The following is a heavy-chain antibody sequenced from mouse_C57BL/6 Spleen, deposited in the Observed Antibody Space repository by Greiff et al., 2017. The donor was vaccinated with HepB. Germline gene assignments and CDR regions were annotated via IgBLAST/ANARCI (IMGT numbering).Heavy chain of an antibody. CDR3: ARGGTGYFDV. V-gene: IGHV1-61*01. J-gene: IGHJ1*03. D-gene: IGHD3-3*01. CDR1: GYTFTSYW. CDR2: IYPSDSET. Sequence: QVQLQQPGAELVRPGSSVKLSCKASGYTFTSYWMYWVKQRPGQGLEWIGNIYPSDSETHYNQKFKDKATLTVDKSSSTAYMQLSSLTSEDSAVYYCARGGTGYFDVWGTGTTVTVSS.